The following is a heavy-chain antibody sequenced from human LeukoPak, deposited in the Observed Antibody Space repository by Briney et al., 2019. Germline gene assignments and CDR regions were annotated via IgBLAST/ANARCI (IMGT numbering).Heavy chain of an antibody. CDR3: AKDRRLRGSYYFYFDY. D-gene: IGHD1-26*01. J-gene: IGHJ4*02. CDR1: GFTFSSYS. Sequence: GGSLRLSCAASGFTFSSYSMNWVRQAPGKGLEWVSSISSSSSYIYYADSVKGRFTISRDNSKNTLYLQMNSLRAEDAAVYYCAKDRRLRGSYYFYFDYWGQGTLVTVSS. CDR2: ISSSSSYI. V-gene: IGHV3-21*01.